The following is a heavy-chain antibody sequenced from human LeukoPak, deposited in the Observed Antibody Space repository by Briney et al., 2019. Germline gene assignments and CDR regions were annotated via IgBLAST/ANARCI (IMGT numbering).Heavy chain of an antibody. CDR2: IYYSGST. J-gene: IGHJ4*02. D-gene: IGHD7-27*01. CDR1: GGSLSRGGYY. CDR3: AKDGNWARFED. Sequence: SETLSLPCTVSGGSLSRGGYYWSWVRRPPGKGLEWLGYIYYSGSTNCNPTLKRRVTISVDTSKNPFSLKLSSVTAADTAVYYCAKDGNWARFEDWGQGTLVTVAS. V-gene: IGHV4-61*08.